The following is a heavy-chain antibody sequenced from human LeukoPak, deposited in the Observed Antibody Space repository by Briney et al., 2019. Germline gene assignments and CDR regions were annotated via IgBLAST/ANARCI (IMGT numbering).Heavy chain of an antibody. CDR1: GITLSNYG. Sequence: GGSLRLSCVVSGITLSNYGMSWVRQVPEKGLEWVSGISGSGGNTYYADSVKGRFTISRDNSKNTLYLQMNSLRAEDTAVYFCAKRGVVIRVFLVGFHKEASYFDSWGQGALVTVSS. CDR3: AKRGVVIRVFLVGFHKEASYFDS. D-gene: IGHD3-10*01. J-gene: IGHJ4*02. CDR2: ISGSGGNT. V-gene: IGHV3-23*01.